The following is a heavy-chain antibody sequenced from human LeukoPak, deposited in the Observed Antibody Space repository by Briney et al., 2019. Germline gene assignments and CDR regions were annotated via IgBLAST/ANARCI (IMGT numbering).Heavy chain of an antibody. J-gene: IGHJ5*02. CDR1: GYTFTSYY. CDR3: TREGGCSGGSCYRFDP. D-gene: IGHD2-15*01. CDR2: IAPSDGGT. V-gene: IGHV1-46*03. Sequence: GASVKVSCKTSGYTFTSYYMHWVRQAPGQGLEWMGAIAPSDGGTTYAKKFQGRVTMTRDTSTSTVYMDLSSLRSEDTAVYYCTREGGCSGGSCYRFDPWGQGALVTVSS.